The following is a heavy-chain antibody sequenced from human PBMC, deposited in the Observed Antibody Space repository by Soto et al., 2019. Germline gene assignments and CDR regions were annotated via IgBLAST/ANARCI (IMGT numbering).Heavy chain of an antibody. CDR2: INHRGST. CDR3: ARRTDGCDI. Sequence: QVQLQQWGAGLLKPSETLSLTCAVSGGSFIYYQWSWIRQPPGKGLERIGEINHRGSTNYNPSLQSRATSSIDTASHQFSLKLSSVTAADTAVYYCARRTDGCDIWSQGTMVTVSS. V-gene: IGHV4-34*01. CDR1: GGSFIYYQ. J-gene: IGHJ3*02.